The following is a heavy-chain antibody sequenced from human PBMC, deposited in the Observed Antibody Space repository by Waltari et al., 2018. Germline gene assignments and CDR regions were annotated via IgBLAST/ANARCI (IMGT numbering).Heavy chain of an antibody. CDR1: GGSISSYY. Sequence: QVQLQESGPGLVKPSETLSLTCTVSGGSISSYYWSWIRQPAGKGLEWIGRIYASGSTNYNPSHKSGVTMSVDTAKNQFSLKLSAVTAADTAVYYCAKDLAAPPYNWFDPWGQGTLVTVSS. D-gene: IGHD6-13*01. J-gene: IGHJ5*02. V-gene: IGHV4-4*07. CDR2: IYASGST. CDR3: AKDLAAPPYNWFDP.